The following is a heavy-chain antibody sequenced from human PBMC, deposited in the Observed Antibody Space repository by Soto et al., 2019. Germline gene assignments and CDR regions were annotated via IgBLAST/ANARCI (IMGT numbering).Heavy chain of an antibody. CDR1: GFTFSSYG. D-gene: IGHD2-2*01. J-gene: IGHJ4*02. CDR3: ATGDIVVVPAAIFY. V-gene: IGHV3-30*03. Sequence: QVQLVESGGGVVQPGRSLRLSCAASGFTFSSYGMHWVRPAPGKGLEWVAVISYDGSNKYYADSVNGRFTISRDNSKSTLYLQMNSLRAEDTAVYYCATGDIVVVPAAIFYWGQGNLVTVSS. CDR2: ISYDGSNK.